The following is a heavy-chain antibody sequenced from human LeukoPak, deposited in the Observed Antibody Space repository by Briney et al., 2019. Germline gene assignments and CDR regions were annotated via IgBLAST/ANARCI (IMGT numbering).Heavy chain of an antibody. V-gene: IGHV4-30-4*01. Sequence: SETLSLTCTVSGGSISSGDYYWSWIRQPPGKGLEWIGYIYYSGSTYYNPSLKSRVTISVDTSKNQFSLKLSSVTAADTAVYYCARSHYDSSGSPIFGLGVDYWGQGTLVTVSS. J-gene: IGHJ4*02. CDR1: GGSISSGDYY. D-gene: IGHD3-22*01. CDR2: IYYSGST. CDR3: ARSHYDSSGSPIFGLGVDY.